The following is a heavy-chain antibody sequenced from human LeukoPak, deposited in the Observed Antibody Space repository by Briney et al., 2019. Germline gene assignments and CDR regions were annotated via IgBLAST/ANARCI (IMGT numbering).Heavy chain of an antibody. J-gene: IGHJ6*03. CDR1: GGSISSGSYY. CDR3: ARDRSIFGVVPDYMDV. Sequence: SETLSLTCTVSGGSISSGSYYWSWIRQPAGKGLEWIGRIYTSGSTNYNPSLKSRVTISVDTSKNQFSLKLSPVTAADTAVYYCARDRSIFGVVPDYMDVWGKGTTVTVSS. CDR2: IYTSGST. V-gene: IGHV4-61*02. D-gene: IGHD3-3*01.